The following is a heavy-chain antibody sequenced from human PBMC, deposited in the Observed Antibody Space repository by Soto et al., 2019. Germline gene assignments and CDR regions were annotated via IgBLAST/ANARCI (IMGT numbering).Heavy chain of an antibody. CDR2: IYPGDSDT. D-gene: IGHD3-9*01. J-gene: IGHJ6*02. CDR3: ARHGTYYDILTGYYPYYYYGMDV. V-gene: IGHV5-51*01. CDR1: GYSFTSYW. Sequence: PGESLKISCKGSGYSFTSYWIGWVRQMPGKGLEWMGIIYPGDSDTRYSPSFQGQVTISADKSISTAYLQWSSLKASDTAMYYCARHGTYYDILTGYYPYYYYGMDVWGQGTTVTVSS.